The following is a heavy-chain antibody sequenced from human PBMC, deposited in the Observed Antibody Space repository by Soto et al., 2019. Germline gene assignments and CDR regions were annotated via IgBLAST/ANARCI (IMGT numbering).Heavy chain of an antibody. CDR1: GFTFSSYS. CDR3: ARVPDIVLVPAAMWVGLDYYYGMDV. CDR2: ISSSSSYI. D-gene: IGHD2-2*01. Sequence: GGSLRLSCAASGFTFSSYSMNWVRQAPGKGLEWVSSISSSSSYIYYADSVKGRFTISRDNAKNSLYLQMNSLRAEDTAVYYCARVPDIVLVPAAMWVGLDYYYGMDVWGQGTTVTVSS. V-gene: IGHV3-21*01. J-gene: IGHJ6*02.